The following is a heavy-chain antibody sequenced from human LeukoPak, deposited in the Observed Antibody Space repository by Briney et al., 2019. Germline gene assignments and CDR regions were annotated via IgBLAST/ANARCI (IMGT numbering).Heavy chain of an antibody. V-gene: IGHV3-48*03. D-gene: IGHD3-10*02. CDR3: AELGITMIGSV. J-gene: IGHJ6*04. CDR2: ISSSGSTI. CDR1: GFTFSSYE. Sequence: PGGSLTLSCAASGFTFSSYEMNWVRQAPGQGLEWVSYISSSGSTIYYADSVKGRFTISRDNAKDSLYLQMHSLRAEDTAGYYCAELGITMIGSVWGKGTTVTISS.